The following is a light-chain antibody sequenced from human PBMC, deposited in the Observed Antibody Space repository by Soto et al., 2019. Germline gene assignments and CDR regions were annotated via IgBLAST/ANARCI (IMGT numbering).Light chain of an antibody. J-gene: IGKJ1*01. CDR3: QQYGSLSWP. CDR2: DAS. CDR1: QSVSTY. Sequence: EIVLTQSPATLSLSPGERATLSCRASQSVSTYLAWYQQKPGQPPRLLIYDASTRATGIPARFSGSGSGADFTLTISRLEPEDFAVYYCQQYGSLSWPFGQGTKVDIK. V-gene: IGKV3-20*01.